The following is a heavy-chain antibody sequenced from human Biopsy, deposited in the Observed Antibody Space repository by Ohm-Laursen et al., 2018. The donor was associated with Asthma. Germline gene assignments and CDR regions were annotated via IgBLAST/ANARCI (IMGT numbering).Heavy chain of an antibody. V-gene: IGHV4-39*01. D-gene: IGHD7-27*01. CDR2: ISYTGSA. Sequence: PGTLSLTCSVPGGSMSSSSYYWGWIRQPPGKGLEWMGSISYTGSAYHNPSLKSRVTISVDTSKNHFSLKLSSVTAADTAVYYCARHWDWGSFFDYWGQGTPVTVSS. CDR3: ARHWDWGSFFDY. J-gene: IGHJ4*02. CDR1: GGSMSSSSYY.